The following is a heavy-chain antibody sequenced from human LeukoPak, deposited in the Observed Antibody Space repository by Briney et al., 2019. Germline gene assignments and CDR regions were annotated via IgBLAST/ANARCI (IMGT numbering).Heavy chain of an antibody. CDR3: AEDGIVVSHFDY. Sequence: GGSLRLSCAASGFTFSSYGRHWVRQAPGKGLEWVAIISYDGSNKYYADSVKGRFTISRDNSKNTLYLQMNSLRAEDTAMYYCAEDGIVVSHFDYWGQGTLVTVSS. J-gene: IGHJ4*02. CDR2: ISYDGSNK. D-gene: IGHD3-22*01. CDR1: GFTFSSYG. V-gene: IGHV3-30*18.